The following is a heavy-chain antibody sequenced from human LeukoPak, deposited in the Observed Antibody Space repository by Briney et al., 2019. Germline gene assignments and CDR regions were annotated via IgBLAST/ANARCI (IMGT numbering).Heavy chain of an antibody. CDR3: SRAKSLSGWYALLFDY. Sequence: SGGSLKLSCQGSGFTFGDSSMSWFRQAPGTGLEWIGLIRSKPYGGTTEFAASVKGRFDISRDDSKSIVYLHMNSLKSEDTAVYYCSRAKSLSGWYALLFDYWGPGTLVIVSS. J-gene: IGHJ4*02. CDR1: GFTFGDSS. CDR2: IRSKPYGGTT. V-gene: IGHV3-49*03. D-gene: IGHD6-19*01.